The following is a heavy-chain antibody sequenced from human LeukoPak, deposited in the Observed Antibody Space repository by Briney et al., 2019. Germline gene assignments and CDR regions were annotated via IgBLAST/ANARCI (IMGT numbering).Heavy chain of an antibody. Sequence: GGSLRLSCAASGFTFDDYGVSWVRQAPGKGLEWVSGINWNGGSTGYADSVKGRFTISRDNAKNSLYLQMNSLRAEDTALYYCAREVATIDYYYYMDVWGKGTTVTVSS. J-gene: IGHJ6*03. CDR2: INWNGGST. V-gene: IGHV3-20*04. CDR1: GFTFDDYG. CDR3: AREVATIDYYYYMDV. D-gene: IGHD5-12*01.